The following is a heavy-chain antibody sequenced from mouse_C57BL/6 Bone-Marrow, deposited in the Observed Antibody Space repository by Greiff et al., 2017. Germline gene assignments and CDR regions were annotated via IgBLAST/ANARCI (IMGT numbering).Heavy chain of an antibody. Sequence: QVQLQQPGAELVRPGTSVKLSCTASGYTFTSYWMHWVKQRPGQGLEWIGVIDPSDSYTNYNQKFKGKATLTVDTSSSTAYMQLSSLTSEDSAVDYGAREGIYYDYVYYFDYWGQGTTLTVSA. CDR1: GYTFTSYW. D-gene: IGHD2-4*01. CDR3: AREGIYYDYVYYFDY. J-gene: IGHJ2*01. CDR2: IDPSDSYT. V-gene: IGHV1-59*01.